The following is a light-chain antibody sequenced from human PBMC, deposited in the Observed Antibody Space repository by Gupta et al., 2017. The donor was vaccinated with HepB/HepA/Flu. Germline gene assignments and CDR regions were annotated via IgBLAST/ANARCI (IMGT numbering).Light chain of an antibody. CDR2: EVT. CDR3: CSYAGRGTFV. CDR1: SSDVGSYNL. J-gene: IGLJ2*01. Sequence: QSALTQPASVSGSPGQSITISCTGTSSDVGSYNLVSWYQQHPGKAPKLMIYEVTKRPSGVSNRFSGSKSGNTASLTISGLQAEDEADYYCCSYAGRGTFVFGGGTKVTVL. V-gene: IGLV2-23*02.